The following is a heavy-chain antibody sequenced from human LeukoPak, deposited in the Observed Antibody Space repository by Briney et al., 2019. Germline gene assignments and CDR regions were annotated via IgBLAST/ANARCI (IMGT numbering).Heavy chain of an antibody. V-gene: IGHV1-69*01. D-gene: IGHD3-10*01. CDR3: ARSEVRGPHMDNWFDP. Sequence: GSSVKVSCKASVGTFSSYAISGVRQAPGQGLEWLGGIIPIFGTANYAQKFQGRVTITADESTSTADMELSSLRSEDTAVYYCARSEVRGPHMDNWFDPWGQGTLVTVAS. J-gene: IGHJ5*02. CDR1: VGTFSSYA. CDR2: IIPIFGTA.